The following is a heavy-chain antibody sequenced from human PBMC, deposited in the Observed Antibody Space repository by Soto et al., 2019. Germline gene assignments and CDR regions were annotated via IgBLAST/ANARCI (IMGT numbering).Heavy chain of an antibody. J-gene: IGHJ4*02. CDR3: ARGLVVVAATPSNLSDY. V-gene: IGHV4-31*03. Sequence: PSETLSLTCTVSGASLSSGGYYWRWIRQHPRKSLEWIGYIYNSGSTYYNPSLKNRVTISVDTSKNQFSLKLSSVTAADTAVYYCARGLVVVAATPSNLSDYWGQGTLVTVSS. D-gene: IGHD2-15*01. CDR2: IYNSGST. CDR1: GASLSSGGYY.